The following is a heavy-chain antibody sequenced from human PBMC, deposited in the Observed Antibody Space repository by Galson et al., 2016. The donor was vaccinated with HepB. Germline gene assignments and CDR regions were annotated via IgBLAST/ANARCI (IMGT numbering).Heavy chain of an antibody. J-gene: IGHJ3*02. CDR3: ARGRTTSCNSAFDI. Sequence: SLRLSCAASGFTFSSYAMRWVRQAPGKGLEWVSVISGSGASTYYADSVKGRFTISRDNSKNTLYLQVNSLRVEDTAIYYCARGRTTSCNSAFDIWGQGTMVTVSS. D-gene: IGHD2-2*02. CDR2: ISGSGAST. CDR1: GFTFSSYA. V-gene: IGHV3-23*01.